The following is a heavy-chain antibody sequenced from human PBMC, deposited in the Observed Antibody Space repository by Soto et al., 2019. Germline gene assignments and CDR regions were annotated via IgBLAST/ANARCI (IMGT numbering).Heavy chain of an antibody. V-gene: IGHV4-59*01. CDR1: GGSISSYY. CDR3: ARARYQLLHPYYYGMDV. Sequence: SETLSLTGTVSGGSISSYYWSWIRQSPGKGLEWIGYIHYSGSTKSNPSLKSRVTISVDTSRNQVSLKLSSVTAADSAVYFCARARYQLLHPYYYGMDVWGQGTTVTVSS. J-gene: IGHJ6*02. D-gene: IGHD2-2*01. CDR2: IHYSGST.